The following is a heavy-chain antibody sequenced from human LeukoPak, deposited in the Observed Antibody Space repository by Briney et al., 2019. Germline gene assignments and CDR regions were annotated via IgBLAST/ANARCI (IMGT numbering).Heavy chain of an antibody. D-gene: IGHD4-17*01. V-gene: IGHV4-59*12. J-gene: IGHJ4*02. Sequence: PSETLSLTCTVSRGSISGYSWSWIRQSPGGGLEWIGYIYYSGDTAYNPSLRSRVTLSVDTSKNQFSLQLRSVTAADTAVYYCARVPTVTFFDYWGQGTLVTVSS. CDR1: RGSISGYS. CDR3: ARVPTVTFFDY. CDR2: IYYSGDT.